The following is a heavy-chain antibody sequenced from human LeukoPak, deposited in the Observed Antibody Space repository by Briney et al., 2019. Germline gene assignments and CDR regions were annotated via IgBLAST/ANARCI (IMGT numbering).Heavy chain of an antibody. J-gene: IGHJ3*02. CDR2: IYPGDSDT. CDR1: GYSFISYW. D-gene: IGHD2-2*03. V-gene: IGHV5-51*01. Sequence: GESMKIFCKGSGYSFISYWIGWVRQLPRKGREWLGLIYPGDSDTKYSPSFQGQVTISADKSITTAYLQWSSLKASDTAMYYCVRHHGSSPKAFDIWGQGTMVTVSS. CDR3: VRHHGSSPKAFDI.